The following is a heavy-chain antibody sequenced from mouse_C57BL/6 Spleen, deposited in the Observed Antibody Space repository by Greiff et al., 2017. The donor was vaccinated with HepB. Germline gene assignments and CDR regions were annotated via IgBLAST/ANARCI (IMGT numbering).Heavy chain of an antibody. CDR2: ISDGGSYT. CDR1: GFTFSSYA. D-gene: IGHD2-2*01. CDR3: ASEVRFAY. V-gene: IGHV5-4*01. Sequence: DVQLVESGGGLVKPGGSLKLSCAASGFTFSSYAMSWVRQTPEKRLEWVATISDGGSYTYYPDNVKGRFTISRDNAKNNLYLQMSHLKSEDTAMYYCASEVRFAYWGQGTLVTVSA. J-gene: IGHJ3*01.